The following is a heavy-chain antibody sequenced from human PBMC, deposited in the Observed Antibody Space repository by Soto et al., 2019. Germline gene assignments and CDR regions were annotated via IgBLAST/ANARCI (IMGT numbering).Heavy chain of an antibody. Sequence: QVQLVESGGGVVQPGRSLRLSCAASGFSFSSYGMHWVRQAPGKGLEWVAVIWNDGSNKYYADSVKGRFTISRDKTKNTLYLQMNSLRAEDTAVYYCARDWDYEVFDYWGQGTLVTVSS. CDR1: GFSFSSYG. V-gene: IGHV3-33*01. CDR3: ARDWDYEVFDY. D-gene: IGHD3-22*01. CDR2: IWNDGSNK. J-gene: IGHJ4*02.